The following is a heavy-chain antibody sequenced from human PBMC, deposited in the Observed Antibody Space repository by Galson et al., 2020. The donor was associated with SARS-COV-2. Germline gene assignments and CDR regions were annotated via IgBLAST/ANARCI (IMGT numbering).Heavy chain of an antibody. V-gene: IGHV4-61*02. CDR3: ARDGGSYLAFDS. D-gene: IGHD1-26*01. Sequence: SETLSLTCSVSGGSISSGSYYWSWIRQPAGKGLEWIGRIYIRGSTNYNPSLESRVTISVDTSKDQFSLKLSSVTAADTAVYYCARDGGSYLAFDSWGQGTLVTVSS. CDR1: GGSISSGSYY. J-gene: IGHJ5*01. CDR2: IYIRGST.